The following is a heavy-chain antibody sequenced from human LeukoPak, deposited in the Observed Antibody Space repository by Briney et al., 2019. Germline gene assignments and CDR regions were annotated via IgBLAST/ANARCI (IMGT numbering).Heavy chain of an antibody. J-gene: IGHJ4*02. CDR2: IIPILGIA. V-gene: IGHV1-69*04. Sequence: SVKVSCKASGGTFSSYAISWVRQVPGQGLEWMGRIIPILGIANYAQKFQGRVTITADKSTSTAYMELSSLRSEDTAVYYCARGLRYFDWLLSNWGQGTLVTVSS. CDR1: GGTFSSYA. CDR3: ARGLRYFDWLLSN. D-gene: IGHD3-9*01.